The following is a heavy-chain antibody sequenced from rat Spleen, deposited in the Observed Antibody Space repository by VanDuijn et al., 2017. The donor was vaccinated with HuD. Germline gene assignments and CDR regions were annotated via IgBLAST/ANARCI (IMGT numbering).Heavy chain of an antibody. CDR2: MWKGGTT. CDR3: VQHEWYFDY. V-gene: IGHV2-15*01. J-gene: IGHJ2*01. Sequence: QVQLKESGPGLVQPSETLSLTCTVSGFSLTSYSVSWVRQPSGKGLEWIGAMWKGGTTDYNSTLKSRLSISRDTAKNQVFLEMNSLQTDDTGTYYCVQHEWYFDYWGQGVMVTVSS. CDR1: GFSLTSYS.